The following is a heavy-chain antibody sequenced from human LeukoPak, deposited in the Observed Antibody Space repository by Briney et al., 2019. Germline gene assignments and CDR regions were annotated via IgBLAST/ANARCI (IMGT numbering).Heavy chain of an antibody. V-gene: IGHV1-2*02. Sequence: ASMKVSCKASGYTFTAIYIHWVRQTPGQGLEWMGWINPNSGGTNFAQKFQGRVTMTRDTSISTAYMELSRLGSDDTAVYYCARGPATGDFDYWGQGTLVTVSS. J-gene: IGHJ4*02. CDR2: INPNSGGT. D-gene: IGHD7-27*01. CDR1: GYTFTAIY. CDR3: ARGPATGDFDY.